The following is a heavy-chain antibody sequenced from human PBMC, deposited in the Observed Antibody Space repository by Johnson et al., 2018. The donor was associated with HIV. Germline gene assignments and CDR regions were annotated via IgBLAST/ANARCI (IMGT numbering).Heavy chain of an antibody. J-gene: IGHJ3*02. V-gene: IGHV3-23*04. CDR3: ASRSWYDAFDI. CDR1: GFTFSSYA. D-gene: IGHD6-13*01. CDR2: ISGSGDSE. Sequence: EVQLVESGGGVVQPGRSLRLSCAASGFTFSSYAMSWVRQAPGKGLEWVSAISGSGDSEYYTPSVKGRFTISRDHSKHTLYLQMNSLRAEDTAVYYCASRSWYDAFDIWGQGTMVTVSS.